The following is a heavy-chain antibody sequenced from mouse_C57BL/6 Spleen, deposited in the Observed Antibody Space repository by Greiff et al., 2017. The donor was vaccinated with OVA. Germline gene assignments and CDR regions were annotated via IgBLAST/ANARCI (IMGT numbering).Heavy chain of an antibody. CDR1: GYTFTDYY. Sequence: VQLKQSGPELVKPGASVKISCKASGYTFTDYYMNWVKQSHGKSLEWIGDINPNNGGTSYNQKFKGKATLTVDKSSSTAYMELRSLTSEDSAVYYCARGGLLQGFAYWGQGTLVTVAA. CDR3: ARGGLLQGFAY. V-gene: IGHV1-26*01. D-gene: IGHD2-10*01. CDR2: INPNNGGT. J-gene: IGHJ3*01.